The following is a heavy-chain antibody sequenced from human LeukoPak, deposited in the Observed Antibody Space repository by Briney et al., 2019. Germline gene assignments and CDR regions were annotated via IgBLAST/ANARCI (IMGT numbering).Heavy chain of an antibody. Sequence: GGSLRLSCAASGFTFSSYSMNWVRQAPGKGLEGVSSISSSSSYIYYADSMKGRFTISRDNAKNSLYLQMNSLRAEDTAVYYCAREGPQVTRTWLPFDYWGQGTLVTVSS. CDR1: GFTFSSYS. CDR3: AREGPQVTRTWLPFDY. J-gene: IGHJ4*02. V-gene: IGHV3-21*01. CDR2: ISSSSSYI. D-gene: IGHD2-21*02.